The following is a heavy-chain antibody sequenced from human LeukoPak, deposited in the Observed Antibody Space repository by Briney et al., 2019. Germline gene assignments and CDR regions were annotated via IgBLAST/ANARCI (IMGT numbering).Heavy chain of an antibody. D-gene: IGHD2-8*02. J-gene: IGHJ4*02. CDR3: ARVVPGTGFFY. V-gene: IGHV3-21*01. Sequence: GGSLRLSCAASGFTFSSYTMNWVRQAPGKGPEWVSSISSSSSHIYYADSVKGRFTISRDNAKNSLYLQMNSLRAEDTAVYYCARVVPGTGFFYWGQGTLVTVSP. CDR2: ISSSSSHI. CDR1: GFTFSSYT.